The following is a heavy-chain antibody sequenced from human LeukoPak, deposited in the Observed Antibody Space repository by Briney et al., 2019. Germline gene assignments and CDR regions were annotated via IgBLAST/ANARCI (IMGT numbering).Heavy chain of an antibody. CDR3: ARDVHGDYGSGWFDP. Sequence: SVKVSCKTSGGTFNNSAISWVRQAPGQGLEWLGGIMPLFGTAGYAQKFQGRVTITKDESTRTVYLELTSLTSDDTAVYYCARDVHGDYGSGWFDPWGQGTLVSISS. CDR2: IMPLFGTA. D-gene: IGHD4-17*01. CDR1: GGTFNNSA. J-gene: IGHJ5*02. V-gene: IGHV1-69*05.